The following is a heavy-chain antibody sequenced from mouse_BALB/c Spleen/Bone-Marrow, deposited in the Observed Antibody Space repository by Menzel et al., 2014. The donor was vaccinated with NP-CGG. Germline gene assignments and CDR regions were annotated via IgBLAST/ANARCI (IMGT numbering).Heavy chain of an antibody. J-gene: IGHJ3*01. D-gene: IGHD2-14*01. Sequence: VQLVESGAELVMPGAPVKMSCKASGYTFTDYWMHWVKQRPGQGLEWIGAIDTSDSYISYNQEFKGKATLTVDESSSTAYMQLSSLTSEDSAVYHCARSDYRYDPLANWGQGTLVTVSA. CDR2: IDTSDSYI. V-gene: IGHV1-69*01. CDR3: ARSDYRYDPLAN. CDR1: GYTFTDYW.